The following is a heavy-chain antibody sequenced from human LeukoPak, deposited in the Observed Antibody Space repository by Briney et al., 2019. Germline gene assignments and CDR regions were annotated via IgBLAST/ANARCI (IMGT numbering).Heavy chain of an antibody. V-gene: IGHV3-20*04. CDR1: GFTFDDYG. J-gene: IGHJ3*02. CDR2: INWNGGGT. Sequence: GGSLRLSCAASGFTFDDYGMSWVRQAPGKGLEWVSGINWNGGGTGYADSVKGRFTISRDNAKNSLYLQMNSLRAEDTALYYCARFVVGYDAFDIWGQGTMVTVSS. D-gene: IGHD2-15*01. CDR3: ARFVVGYDAFDI.